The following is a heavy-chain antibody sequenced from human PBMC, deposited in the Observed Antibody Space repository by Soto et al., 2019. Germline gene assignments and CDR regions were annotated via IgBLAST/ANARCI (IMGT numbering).Heavy chain of an antibody. V-gene: IGHV1-46*01. CDR3: ARSSGGNFGIIIEGSNWFDP. CDR1: GDTFTSYY. D-gene: IGHD3-3*01. Sequence: ASVKVSCKAPGDTFTSYYLNWVRQAPGQGLEWMGVINPHGGSTKYAQIFQGRVTMTRDTSRSTCYMELRSLRSDDTAIYYCARSSGGNFGIIIEGSNWFDPWGQGTLVTVSS. J-gene: IGHJ5*02. CDR2: INPHGGST.